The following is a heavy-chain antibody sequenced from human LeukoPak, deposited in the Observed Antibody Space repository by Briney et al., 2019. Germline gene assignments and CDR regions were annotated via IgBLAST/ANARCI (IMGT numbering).Heavy chain of an antibody. CDR1: GFTFSSYG. J-gene: IGHJ4*02. Sequence: QTGGSLRLSCAASGFTFSSYGTHWVRQAPGKGLEWVAIIWYDGSNKYYADSVKGRFTISRDNSKNTLYLQMNSLRAEDTAVYYCASGPAGTHFDYWGQGTLVTVSS. CDR2: IWYDGSNK. V-gene: IGHV3-33*01. CDR3: ASGPAGTHFDY. D-gene: IGHD6-13*01.